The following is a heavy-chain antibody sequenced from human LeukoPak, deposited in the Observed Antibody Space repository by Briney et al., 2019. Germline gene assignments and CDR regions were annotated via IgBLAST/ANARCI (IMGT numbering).Heavy chain of an antibody. CDR3: ARAPGYCSGGSCSWFDY. V-gene: IGHV1-46*01. Sequence: ASVKLSCKASGYTLTSYYMHWVRQAPGQGLEWMGIINPSGGSTRYAQKFQGRVTMTRDTSTSTVYMELSSLRSEDTAVYYCARAPGYCSGGSCSWFDYWGQGTLVTVSS. CDR1: GYTLTSYY. J-gene: IGHJ4*02. D-gene: IGHD2-15*01. CDR2: INPSGGST.